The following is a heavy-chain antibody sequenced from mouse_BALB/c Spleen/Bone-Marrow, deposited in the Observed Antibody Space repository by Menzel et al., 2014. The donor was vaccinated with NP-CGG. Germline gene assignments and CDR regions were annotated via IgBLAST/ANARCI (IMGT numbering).Heavy chain of an antibody. Sequence: EVQLVESGGGLVQPGGSLRLSCAPSGFTFTDYYMNWVRQPLGKALEWLGFIRNKANGYTTEYSASVKGRFTISRDNSQSILYLQMNTLRAEDSATYYCARDSRSTVSHFDYWGQGTTLTVSS. J-gene: IGHJ2*01. D-gene: IGHD1-1*01. CDR3: ARDSRSTVSHFDY. CDR1: GFTFTDYY. CDR2: IRNKANGYTT. V-gene: IGHV7-3*02.